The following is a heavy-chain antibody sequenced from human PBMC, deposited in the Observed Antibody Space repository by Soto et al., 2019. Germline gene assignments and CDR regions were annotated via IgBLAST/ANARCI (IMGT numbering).Heavy chain of an antibody. CDR3: AKGGAVWAPTDYYYYGMDV. Sequence: PGGSLRLSCAASGFTFSSYGMHWVRQAPGKGLEWVAVISYDGSNKYYADSVKGRFTISRDNSKNTLYLQMNSLRAEDTAVYYCAKGGAVWAPTDYYYYGMDVWGQGTTVTVSS. V-gene: IGHV3-30*18. D-gene: IGHD2-15*01. CDR2: ISYDGSNK. CDR1: GFTFSSYG. J-gene: IGHJ6*02.